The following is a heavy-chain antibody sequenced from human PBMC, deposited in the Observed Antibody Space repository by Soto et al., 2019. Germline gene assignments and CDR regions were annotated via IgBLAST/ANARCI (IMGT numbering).Heavy chain of an antibody. V-gene: IGHV3-15*01. J-gene: IGHJ4*02. Sequence: GXLLLACAASIFTSSRAWMSWARQAPGEGLEWFGRIKSKTDGGTTDYAAPVKGRFTISRDDSKNTPYLQMNSLKTEDTAVYYCTTDVSGTMVGFDYWGQGTLVTVSS. CDR2: IKSKTDGGTT. CDR3: TTDVSGTMVGFDY. CDR1: IFTSSRAW. D-gene: IGHD1-7*01.